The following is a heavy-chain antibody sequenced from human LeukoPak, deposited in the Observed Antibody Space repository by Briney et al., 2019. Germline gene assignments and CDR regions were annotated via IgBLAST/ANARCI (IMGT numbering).Heavy chain of an antibody. J-gene: IGHJ5*02. CDR2: INHSGST. CDR3: ARDGGATVTTFWFDP. Sequence: SETLSLTCAVYGGSFSGYYWSWIRQPPGKGLEWIGEINHSGSTNYNPSLKSRVTISVDTSKNQFSLKLSSVTAADTAVYYCARDGGATVTTFWFDPWGQGTLVTVSS. V-gene: IGHV4-34*01. CDR1: GGSFSGYY. D-gene: IGHD4-17*01.